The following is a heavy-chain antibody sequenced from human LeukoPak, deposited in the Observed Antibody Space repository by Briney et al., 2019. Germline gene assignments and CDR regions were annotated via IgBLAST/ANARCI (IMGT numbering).Heavy chain of an antibody. J-gene: IGHJ6*02. D-gene: IGHD5-12*01. CDR3: ARAVAARGYYYYGMDV. CDR2: IYYSGST. CDR1: GGSISSYY. V-gene: IGHV4-59*08. Sequence: PSETRSLTCTVSGGSISSYYWSWIRQPPGKGLEWIGYIYYSGSTNYNPSLKSRVTISVDTSKNQFSLKLSSVTAADTAVYYCARAVAARGYYYYGMDVWGQGTTVTVSS.